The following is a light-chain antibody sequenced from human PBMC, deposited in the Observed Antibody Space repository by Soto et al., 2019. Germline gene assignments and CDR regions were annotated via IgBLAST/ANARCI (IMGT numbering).Light chain of an antibody. J-gene: IGLJ1*01. CDR2: EVS. CDR3: SSYAGSNTYV. Sequence: QSALTQPPSASGSPGQSVTISCTGTSSDVGGYNYVSWYQQHPGKAPKLMIYEVSKRPSGVPDRFSGSKSGNTASLTVSGLQAEYEAYYYCSSYAGSNTYVFGTGTKLTVL. V-gene: IGLV2-8*01. CDR1: SSDVGGYNY.